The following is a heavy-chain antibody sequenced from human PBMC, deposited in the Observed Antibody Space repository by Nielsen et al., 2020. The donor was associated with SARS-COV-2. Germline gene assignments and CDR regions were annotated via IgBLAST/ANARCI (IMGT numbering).Heavy chain of an antibody. D-gene: IGHD1-26*01. CDR2: IYYSGST. CDR1: GGSVSADNYY. J-gene: IGHJ4*02. V-gene: IGHV4-61*01. CDR3: ARAYRGNYPDY. Sequence: SETLSLTCTVSGGSVSADNYYWSWIRQPPGKGLEWFGYIYYSGSTNYNPSLKSRVTISVDTSKNQFSLKLTSVTAADTAVYCARAYRGNYPDYWGQGILVTVSS.